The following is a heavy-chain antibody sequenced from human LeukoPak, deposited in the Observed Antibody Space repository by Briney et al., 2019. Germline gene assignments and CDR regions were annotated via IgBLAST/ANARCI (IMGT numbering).Heavy chain of an antibody. CDR1: GGSFSSYY. D-gene: IGHD3-3*01. CDR2: INHSGST. J-gene: IGHJ4*02. V-gene: IGHV4-34*01. CDR3: ARIKSITIFGGVPDY. Sequence: SETLCLTCAVYGGSFSSYYWSWVRQPPGKGLEWIGEINHSGSTNYNPSLKSRVTISVDTSKNQFSLKLSSVTAADTAVYYCARIKSITIFGGVPDYWGQGTLVTVSS.